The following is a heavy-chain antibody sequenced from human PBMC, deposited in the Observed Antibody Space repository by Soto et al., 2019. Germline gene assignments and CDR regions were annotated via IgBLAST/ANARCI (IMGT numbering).Heavy chain of an antibody. Sequence: GGSLRLSCAASGFTFSSYWMHWVRQTPGKGLVWVSRIDIAGSTTTYADSVKGRFTISRDNAKNTLYLQMNSLRAEDTAVYYCARDQTVDGPTTFDYCGQGTLVTVSS. CDR2: IDIAGSTT. CDR3: ARDQTVDGPTTFDY. CDR1: GFTFSSYW. D-gene: IGHD6-19*01. J-gene: IGHJ4*02. V-gene: IGHV3-74*01.